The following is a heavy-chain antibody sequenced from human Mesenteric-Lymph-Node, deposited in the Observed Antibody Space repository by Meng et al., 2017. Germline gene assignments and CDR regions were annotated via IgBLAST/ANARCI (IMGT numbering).Heavy chain of an antibody. V-gene: IGHV3-23*01. J-gene: IGHJ4*02. CDR1: GFTFSSYN. CDR3: AKKKGISATVDRFYDY. D-gene: IGHD6-13*01. Sequence: GGSLRLSCVASGFTFSSYNMNWVRQTPGKGLEWVATISASGDGTYYADSVKGRFTISRDNSKNTLYLQMNSLRAEDTAFYYCAKKKGISATVDRFYDYWGQGTLVTVSS. CDR2: ISASGDGT.